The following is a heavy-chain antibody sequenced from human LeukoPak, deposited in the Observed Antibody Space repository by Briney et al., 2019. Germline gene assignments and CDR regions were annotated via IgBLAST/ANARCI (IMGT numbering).Heavy chain of an antibody. CDR2: INPNSGGT. J-gene: IGHJ1*01. D-gene: IGHD3-10*01. V-gene: IGHV1-2*02. Sequence: ASVKVSCKASGYTFTGYYMHWVRQAPGQGLEWMGWINPNSGGTNYAQKFQGRVTMTRDTSISTAYMELSRLGSDDTAVYYCARVGSRFGELLSVQEHWGQGTLVTVSS. CDR3: ARVGSRFGELLSVQEH. CDR1: GYTFTGYY.